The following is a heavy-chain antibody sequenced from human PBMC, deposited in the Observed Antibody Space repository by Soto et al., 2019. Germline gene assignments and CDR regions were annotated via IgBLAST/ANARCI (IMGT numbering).Heavy chain of an antibody. CDR2: ISPYSGNT. V-gene: IGHV1-18*01. CDR1: GYTFVNYD. D-gene: IGHD3-16*01. Sequence: QVQLVQSGDEVRKPGSSVKVSCKTSGYTFVNYDIAWVREAPGQGVEWMGWISPYSGNTHYASKVQGRLTMTTDTSTSTAYMDLGSLTSDDSAVYYCAMVDNYVTPTPQDVWGQGTTVTVSS. J-gene: IGHJ6*02. CDR3: AMVDNYVTPTPQDV.